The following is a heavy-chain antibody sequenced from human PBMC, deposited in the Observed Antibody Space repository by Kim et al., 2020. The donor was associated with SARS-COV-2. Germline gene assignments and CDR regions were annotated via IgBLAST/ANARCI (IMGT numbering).Heavy chain of an antibody. CDR1: GFTFSNHW. CDR3: RGSGRSDGFDH. CDR2: IKQDGSEK. J-gene: IGHJ4*02. Sequence: GGSLRLSCATSGFTFSNHWMSWVRQAPGKGLQWVANIKQDGSEKYYVDSVKGRFTISRDNAKSSLYLQMDSLRAEDTAVYYCRGSGRSDGFDHWGQGTLVTVSS. V-gene: IGHV3-7*05. D-gene: IGHD3-10*01.